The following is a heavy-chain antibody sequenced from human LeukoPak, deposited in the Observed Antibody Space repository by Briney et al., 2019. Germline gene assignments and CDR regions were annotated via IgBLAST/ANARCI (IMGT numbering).Heavy chain of an antibody. CDR1: GGSFSGYY. CDR3: ARGRVTIFGVVIKYFQH. J-gene: IGHJ1*01. D-gene: IGHD3-3*01. V-gene: IGHV4-34*01. Sequence: SETLSLTCAVYGGSFSGYYWSWIRQPPGKGLEGSGEINHSGSTNYNPSLKSRVTISVDTSKNQFSLKLSSVTAADTAVYYCARGRVTIFGVVIKYFQHWGQGTLVTVSS. CDR2: INHSGST.